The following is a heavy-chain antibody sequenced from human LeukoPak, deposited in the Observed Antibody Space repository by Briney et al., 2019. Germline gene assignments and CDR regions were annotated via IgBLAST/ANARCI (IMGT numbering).Heavy chain of an antibody. Sequence: GGSLRLSCAASGFTFSSYAMSWVRQAPGKGLEWVSAISGSGGSTYYADSVKGRFTISRDNSKNTLCLQMNSLRAEETAVYYCAKSALKGIAAAGTWYFDYWGQGTLVTVSS. V-gene: IGHV3-23*01. CDR2: ISGSGGST. CDR3: AKSALKGIAAAGTWYFDY. D-gene: IGHD6-13*01. CDR1: GFTFSSYA. J-gene: IGHJ4*02.